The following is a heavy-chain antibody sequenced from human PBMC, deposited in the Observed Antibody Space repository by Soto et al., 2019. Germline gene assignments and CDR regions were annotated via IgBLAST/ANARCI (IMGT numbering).Heavy chain of an antibody. CDR1: GFIFSTYG. D-gene: IGHD2-21*02. J-gene: IGHJ4*02. CDR3: ARDGIPYCGGDCYFDY. V-gene: IGHV3-33*01. Sequence: VQLVESGGGVVQPGRSLRLSCAASGFIFSTYGMHWVRQAPGKGLEWVAVIWYDGSNKYYADSVKGRFTISRDNSKNTLYLQMTSLRAEDTAVYYCARDGIPYCGGDCYFDYWGQGTLVTVSS. CDR2: IWYDGSNK.